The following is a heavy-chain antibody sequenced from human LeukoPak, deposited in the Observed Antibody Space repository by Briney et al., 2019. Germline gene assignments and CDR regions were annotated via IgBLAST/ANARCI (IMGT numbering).Heavy chain of an antibody. J-gene: IGHJ2*01. Sequence: PGGSLRLSCAASGFSSGDYAMQWVRQAQGNGREWVAGVNWNSAYLGYGDSMKGRVTIYRDNSKNTLYLQMNSLRAEDTAVYYCAKDPPRDGTVTTLNWYFDLWGRGTLVTVSS. D-gene: IGHD4-17*01. CDR2: VNWNSAYL. CDR3: AKDPPRDGTVTTLNWYFDL. CDR1: GFSSGDYA. V-gene: IGHV3-9*02.